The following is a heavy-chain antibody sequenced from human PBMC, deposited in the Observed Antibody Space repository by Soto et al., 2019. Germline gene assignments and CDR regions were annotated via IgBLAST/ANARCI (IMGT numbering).Heavy chain of an antibody. J-gene: IGHJ6*02. V-gene: IGHV1-46*01. CDR3: ARDYWADSSGPPYGMDV. CDR2: INPSGGST. D-gene: IGHD3-22*01. CDR1: GYTFTSYY. Sequence: GASVKVSCKASGYTFTSYYMHWVRQAPGQGLEWMGIINPSGGSTSYAQKFQGRVTMTRDTSTSTVYMELSSLRSEDTAVYYCARDYWADSSGPPYGMDVWGQGTTVTVSS.